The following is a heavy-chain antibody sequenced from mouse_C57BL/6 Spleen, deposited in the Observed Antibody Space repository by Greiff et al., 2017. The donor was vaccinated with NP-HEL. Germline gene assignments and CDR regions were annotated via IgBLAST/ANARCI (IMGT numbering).Heavy chain of an antibody. J-gene: IGHJ2*01. CDR2: IYPRSGNT. CDR3: EPIPYYGSSYDY. V-gene: IGHV1-81*01. Sequence: VQLQQSGAELARPGASVTLSCKASGYTFTSYGISWVKQRTGQGLEWIGEIYPRSGNTYYNEKFKGKATLTADKSSSTAYMELRSLTSEDSGVYFCEPIPYYGSSYDYWGQGTTLTVSS. CDR1: GYTFTSYG. D-gene: IGHD1-1*01.